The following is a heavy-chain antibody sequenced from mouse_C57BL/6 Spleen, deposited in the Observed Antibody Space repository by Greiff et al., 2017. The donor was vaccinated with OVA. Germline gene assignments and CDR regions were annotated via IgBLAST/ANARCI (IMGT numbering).Heavy chain of an antibody. CDR2: INPYNGGT. CDR1: GYTFTDYY. Sequence: EVQLQQSGPVLVKPGASVKMSCKASGYTFTDYYMNWVKQSHGKSLEWIGVINPYNGGTSYNQKFKGKATLTVDKSSSTAYMELNILTSEDSAVYYCARDYSNYEFAYWGQGTLVTVSA. V-gene: IGHV1-19*01. J-gene: IGHJ3*01. D-gene: IGHD2-5*01. CDR3: ARDYSNYEFAY.